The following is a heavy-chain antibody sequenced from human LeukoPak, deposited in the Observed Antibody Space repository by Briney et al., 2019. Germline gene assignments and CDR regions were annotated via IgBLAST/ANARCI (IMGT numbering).Heavy chain of an antibody. V-gene: IGHV4-31*03. CDR2: IYYSGST. D-gene: IGHD2-2*01. Sequence: SETLSLTCTVSGGSISSGGYYWSWIRQHPGKGLEWIGYIYYSGSTYYNPSLKSRVTISVDTSKNQFSLKLSSATAADTAVYYCARGSDQRPYYFDYWGQGTLVTVSS. CDR1: GGSISSGGYY. CDR3: ARGSDQRPYYFDY. J-gene: IGHJ4*02.